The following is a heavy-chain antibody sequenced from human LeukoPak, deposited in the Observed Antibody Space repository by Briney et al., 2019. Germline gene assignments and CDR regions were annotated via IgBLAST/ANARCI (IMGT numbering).Heavy chain of an antibody. CDR1: GFTFSSYA. Sequence: GGSLRLSCAASGFTFSSYAMSWVRQAPGKGLEWVSAISGSGGSTYYADSVKGRFTISRDNSKNTLYLQMNSLRAEDTAVYYCAKSGYSGYGYYYYYMDVWGKGTTVTVSS. CDR3: AKSGYSGYGYYYYYMDV. V-gene: IGHV3-23*01. CDR2: ISGSGGST. J-gene: IGHJ6*03. D-gene: IGHD5-12*01.